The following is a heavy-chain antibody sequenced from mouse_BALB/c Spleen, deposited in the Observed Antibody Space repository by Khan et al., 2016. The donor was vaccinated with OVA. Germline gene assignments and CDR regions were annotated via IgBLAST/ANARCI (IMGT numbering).Heavy chain of an antibody. CDR2: ILPGSGNT. D-gene: IGHD4-1*01. CDR1: GYTFSGYW. V-gene: IGHV1-9*01. Sequence: QVQLKESGAELMKPGASVKISCRATGYTFSGYWIEWIKQRPGHGLEWIGEILPGSGNTNYNGKFTGKATFTTAKSSNTAYMQIISLKYEDSAVYYCARGAGTTDGMDYWGQGASVTVSS. CDR3: ARGAGTTDGMDY. J-gene: IGHJ4*01.